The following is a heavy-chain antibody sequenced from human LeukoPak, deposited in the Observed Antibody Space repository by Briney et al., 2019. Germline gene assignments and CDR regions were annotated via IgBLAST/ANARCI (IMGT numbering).Heavy chain of an antibody. J-gene: IGHJ5*02. CDR3: ARDLEVSSVNLGLDP. Sequence: ASVNVSCKASGYTFTGYYMHWGRQAPGQGLEWMGWINPNSGGTDYAQNFQGRVTLTRDTSLSTAYMELSGLGSDDTAVYFCARDLEVSSVNLGLDPWGQGTLVTVSS. CDR1: GYTFTGYY. CDR2: INPNSGGT. D-gene: IGHD7-27*01. V-gene: IGHV1-2*02.